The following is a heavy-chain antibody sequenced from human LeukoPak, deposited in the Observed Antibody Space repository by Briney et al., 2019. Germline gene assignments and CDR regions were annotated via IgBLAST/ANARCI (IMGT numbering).Heavy chain of an antibody. J-gene: IGHJ6*03. CDR3: AKGPYCTNGVCWGDYYYYMDV. D-gene: IGHD2-8*01. Sequence: PGGALRLSCAASGFTLSSYEMNSVRQAPGKGLEWVSYISSSGSTIYYVHSVRGRFTISRDNAKNSLYLQMNSLRAEDTAVYYCAKGPYCTNGVCWGDYYYYMDVRGKGTTVTVSS. CDR1: GFTLSSYE. CDR2: ISSSGSTI. V-gene: IGHV3-48*03.